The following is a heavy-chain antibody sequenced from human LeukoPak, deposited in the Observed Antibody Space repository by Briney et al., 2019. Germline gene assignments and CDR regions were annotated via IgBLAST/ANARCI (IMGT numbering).Heavy chain of an antibody. V-gene: IGHV4-59*01. CDR2: IYYSGST. D-gene: IGHD2-15*01. J-gene: IGHJ6*02. CDR3: ATAPTQGPYYYYGFDV. Sequence: SETLSLTCTVSGGSISSYYWSWIRQPPGKGLEWNGYIYYSGSTSFNPSLKSRVTISVDTSKNQFSLKLTSVTAADTAVYYCATAPTQGPYYYYGFDVWGQGTTVTVSS. CDR1: GGSISSYY.